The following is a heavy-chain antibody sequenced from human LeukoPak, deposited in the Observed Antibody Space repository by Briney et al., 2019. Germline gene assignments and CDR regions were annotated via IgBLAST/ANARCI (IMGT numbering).Heavy chain of an antibody. Sequence: ASVKVSCKASGYTFTSYYMHWVRQAPGQGLEWMGIINPSGGSTSCAQKFQGRVTMTRDTSTSTVYMELSSLRSEDTAVYYCARDSRCCSSTSCYGFCGAYYFDYWGQGTLVTVSS. D-gene: IGHD2-2*01. CDR3: ARDSRCCSSTSCYGFCGAYYFDY. J-gene: IGHJ4*02. CDR2: INPSGGST. V-gene: IGHV1-46*01. CDR1: GYTFTSYY.